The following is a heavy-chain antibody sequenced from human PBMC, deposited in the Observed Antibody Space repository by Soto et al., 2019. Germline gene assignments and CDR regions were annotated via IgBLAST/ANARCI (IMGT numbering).Heavy chain of an antibody. CDR2: IRSKGNSYAT. Sequence: EVQLVESGGGLVQPGGSLKLSCAASGFSFSGSAMHWVRQASGKGLEWVGRIRSKGNSYATEYAASVKGRFTISRDDSKNTAYLQMNSLKTEDTAVYYCTRQLVDYWGQGTLVTVSS. V-gene: IGHV3-73*01. CDR3: TRQLVDY. J-gene: IGHJ4*02. CDR1: GFSFSGSA.